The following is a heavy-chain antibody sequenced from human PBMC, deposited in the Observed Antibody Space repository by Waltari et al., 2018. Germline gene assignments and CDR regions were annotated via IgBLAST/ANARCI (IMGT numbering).Heavy chain of an antibody. J-gene: IGHJ4*02. Sequence: EVQLVQSGAEVKKPGESLKISCKGSGYTFTTYWIGWVRQMPGKGLEWMGIIYPGDSDTRYSPSFQGQVTISADRSISTTFLQWNSLEASDTAMYYCARQRSGYYPPDYWGQGTLVTVSS. CDR1: GYTFTTYW. CDR3: ARQRSGYYPPDY. V-gene: IGHV5-51*01. CDR2: IYPGDSDT. D-gene: IGHD3-16*01.